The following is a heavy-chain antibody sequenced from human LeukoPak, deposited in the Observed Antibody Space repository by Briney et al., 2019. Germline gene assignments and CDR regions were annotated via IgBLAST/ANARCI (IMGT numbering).Heavy chain of an antibody. J-gene: IGHJ6*03. CDR1: GFTFSSYS. D-gene: IGHD4-17*01. V-gene: IGHV3-48*01. CDR2: ISSSSSTI. CDR3: AGDYYYYMDV. Sequence: GGSLRLSCAASGFTFSSYSMNWVRQAPGKGLEWVSYISSSSSTIYYADSVKGRFTISRDNSKNTLYLQMNSLRAEDTAVYYRAGDYYYYMDVWGKGTTVTVSS.